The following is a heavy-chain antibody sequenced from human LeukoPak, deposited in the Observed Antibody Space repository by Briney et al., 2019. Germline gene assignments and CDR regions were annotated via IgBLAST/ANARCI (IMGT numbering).Heavy chain of an antibody. CDR3: AKEGTTYSSTWFDS. CDR1: GFTFSSYG. J-gene: IGHJ5*01. V-gene: IGHV3-30*18. Sequence: PGGSLRLSCAASGFTFSSYGMQWVRQAPGKGLEWVAVISHDGTVKHYADSVKGRFTISRDTTKNTVYLQMNSLRPEDTAVYHCAKEGTTYSSTWFDSWGQGTVVTVSS. D-gene: IGHD6-19*01. CDR2: ISHDGTVK.